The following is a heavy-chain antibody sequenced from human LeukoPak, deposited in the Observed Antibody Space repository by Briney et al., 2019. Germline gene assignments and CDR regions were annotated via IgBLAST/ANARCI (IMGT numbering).Heavy chain of an antibody. D-gene: IGHD3-3*01. V-gene: IGHV1-8*01. Sequence: EASVKVSCKASGYTFTSYDINWVRQATGQGLEWMGWMNPNSGNTGYAQKFQGRVTMTRNTSISTAYMELSSLRSEGTAVYYCARSGYYDNWFDPWGQGTLVTVSS. CDR1: GYTFTSYD. CDR3: ARSGYYDNWFDP. J-gene: IGHJ5*02. CDR2: MNPNSGNT.